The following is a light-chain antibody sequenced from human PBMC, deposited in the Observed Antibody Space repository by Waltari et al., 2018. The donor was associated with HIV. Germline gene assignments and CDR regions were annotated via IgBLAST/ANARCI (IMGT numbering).Light chain of an antibody. CDR1: SSIVVSKP. Sequence: QPVLTQPPSASATLGQMFPSSCPGSSSIVVSKPVYWFQQVPGTAPKLLIYRDYQRRSGIPDRFSGSKSGASASLTISGLRYEDEADYYCVAWDDSLRGYVFGTGTKVSVL. V-gene: IGLV1-47*01. CDR3: VAWDDSLRGYV. CDR2: RDY. J-gene: IGLJ1*01.